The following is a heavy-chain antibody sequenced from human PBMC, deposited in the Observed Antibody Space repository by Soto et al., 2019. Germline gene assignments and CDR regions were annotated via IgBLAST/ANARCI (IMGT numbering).Heavy chain of an antibody. CDR3: ARGTIRQWLVLGWFDP. D-gene: IGHD6-19*01. Sequence: KTSETLSLTCTVSGGSISSSSYYWGWIRQPPGKGLEWIGSIYYSGSTYYNPSLKSRVTISVDTSKNQFSLKLSSVTAADTAVYYCARGTIRQWLVLGWFDPWGQGTLVTVSS. CDR2: IYYSGST. J-gene: IGHJ5*02. CDR1: GGSISSSSYY. V-gene: IGHV4-39*01.